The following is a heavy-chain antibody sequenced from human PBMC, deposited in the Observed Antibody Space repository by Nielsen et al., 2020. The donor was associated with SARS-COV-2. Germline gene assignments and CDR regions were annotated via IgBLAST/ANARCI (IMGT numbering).Heavy chain of an antibody. V-gene: IGHV3-48*02. J-gene: IGHJ3*01. CDR1: GFSFSSYD. CDR2: LTSSSGIT. Sequence: GGSLRLSCAASGFSFSSYDMNWVRQAPGKGREWASYLTSSSGITHYADSVKGRFTISRDNAKKSLFLQMNNLRDEDTAVYYCARGQRDYGDYAKAFELWGQGTMVSVSS. CDR3: ARGQRDYGDYAKAFEL. D-gene: IGHD4-17*01.